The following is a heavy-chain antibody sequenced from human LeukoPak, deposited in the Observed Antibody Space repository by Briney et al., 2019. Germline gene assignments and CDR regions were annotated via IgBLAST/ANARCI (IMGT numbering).Heavy chain of an antibody. Sequence: ASVKVSCKASGYTFTSYAMHWVRQAPGQRLEWMGWINAGNGNTKYSQEFQGRVTITRDTSTSTAYMELRSLRSDDTAVYYCARDLTNWFDPWGQGTLVTVSS. CDR2: INAGNGNT. CDR1: GYTFTSYA. V-gene: IGHV1-3*01. CDR3: ARDLTNWFDP. J-gene: IGHJ5*02.